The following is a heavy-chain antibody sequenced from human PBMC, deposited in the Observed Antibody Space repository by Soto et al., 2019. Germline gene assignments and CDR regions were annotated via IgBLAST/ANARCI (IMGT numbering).Heavy chain of an antibody. V-gene: IGHV4-39*01. Sequence: SETLSLTCTVSADSISSGSFYWGWLRQPPGKGLEWIGTIYYTGSSYYSPSLKSRVTISVDTSRDQFSLKLTSVTAAATAVYYCGVSSSWYYFDNWGQGTLVTVSS. CDR1: ADSISSGSFY. J-gene: IGHJ4*02. CDR2: IYYTGSS. CDR3: GVSSSWYYFDN. D-gene: IGHD6-13*01.